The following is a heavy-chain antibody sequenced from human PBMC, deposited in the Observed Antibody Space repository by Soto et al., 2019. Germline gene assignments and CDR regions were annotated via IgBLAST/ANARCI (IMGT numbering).Heavy chain of an antibody. V-gene: IGHV3-30*03. CDR2: IAYDGSNE. J-gene: IGHJ4*02. Sequence: GGSLRLSCAASGFSFTKYGMHWVRQAPGKGLEWVAVIAYDGSNEDYGDSVKGRFTISRDNPKNTVYLQMNSLRTEDTAIYYCAGQGTGTTGFEHWGQGALVTVSS. CDR3: AGQGTGTTGFEH. CDR1: GFSFTKYG. D-gene: IGHD1-1*01.